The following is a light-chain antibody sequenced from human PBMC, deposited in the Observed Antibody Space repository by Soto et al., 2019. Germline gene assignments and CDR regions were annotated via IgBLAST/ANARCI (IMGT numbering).Light chain of an antibody. J-gene: IGLJ1*01. V-gene: IGLV1-40*01. Sequence: QSVLTQPPSVSGAPGQRVTISCTGSSSDIGAGSEVHWYQQLPGTAPRLLIFANTNRPSGVPDRFSGSKSGTSASLAITGRQPEDEADYYCQSYGSGLSAQSAHVFGNGTKVTVL. CDR3: QSYGSGLSAQSAHV. CDR2: ANT. CDR1: SSDIGAGSE.